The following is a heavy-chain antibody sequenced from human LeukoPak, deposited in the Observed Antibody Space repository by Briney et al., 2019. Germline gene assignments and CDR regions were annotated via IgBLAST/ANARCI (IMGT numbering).Heavy chain of an antibody. CDR3: AKDNYDILTGSRVFDY. CDR2: ISWNSGSI. D-gene: IGHD3-9*01. CDR1: GFTFDDYA. Sequence: GGSLRLSCAASGFTFDDYAMHWVRQAPGKGLEWVSGISWNSGSIGYADSVKGRFTISRDNAKNSLYLQMNSLRAEDTALYCCAKDNYDILTGSRVFDYWGQGTLVTVSS. V-gene: IGHV3-9*01. J-gene: IGHJ4*02.